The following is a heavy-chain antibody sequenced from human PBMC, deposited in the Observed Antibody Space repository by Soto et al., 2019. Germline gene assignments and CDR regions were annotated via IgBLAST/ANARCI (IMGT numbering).Heavy chain of an antibody. V-gene: IGHV3-23*01. J-gene: IGHJ4*02. CDR3: AKDKVGVPGQRSYYFDS. CDR1: GFTFSSYA. CDR2: ISGSGVST. Sequence: GGSLRLSCAASGFTFSSYAMSWVRQAPGKGLEWVSAISGSGVSTYYADSVKGRFTISRDNSKNTLYLQMNSLRAEDTAVYYCAKDKVGVPGQRSYYFDSWGQGTLVTVSS. D-gene: IGHD1-26*01.